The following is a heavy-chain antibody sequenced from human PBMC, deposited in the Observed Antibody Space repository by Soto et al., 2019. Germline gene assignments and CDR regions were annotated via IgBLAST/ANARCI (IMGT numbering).Heavy chain of an antibody. CDR3: ARDPAP. V-gene: IGHV4-31*03. J-gene: IGHJ5*02. CDR1: GGSITRGGYS. CDR2: IYNSGTT. Sequence: SETLSLACTVSGGSITRGGYSWSWIRQHPGKGLEWIGYIYNSGTTYYNPSLKSRVTISVDTSKNQFSLKLISVTAADTAVYYSARDPAPWGQGTLVTVS.